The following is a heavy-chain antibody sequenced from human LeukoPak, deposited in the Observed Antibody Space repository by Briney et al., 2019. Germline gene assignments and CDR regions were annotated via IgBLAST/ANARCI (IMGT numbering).Heavy chain of an antibody. CDR1: GGSISSGYY. D-gene: IGHD6-13*01. V-gene: IGHV4-38-2*01. J-gene: IGHJ4*02. Sequence: MTSETLSLTCAVSGGSISSGYYWGWIRQSPGKGLEWIGSIYHSGSTYYNPSLKSRVTISVDTSKNQFSLKLSSVIAADTAVYYCAKSRSGAGLFDSWGQGTLVTVSS. CDR3: AKSRSGAGLFDS. CDR2: IYHSGST.